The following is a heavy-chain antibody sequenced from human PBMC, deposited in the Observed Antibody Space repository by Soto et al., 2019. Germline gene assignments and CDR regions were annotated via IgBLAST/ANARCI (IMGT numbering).Heavy chain of an antibody. V-gene: IGHV4-61*08. CDR2: IYESGST. CDR1: GGSVSSGGYY. D-gene: IGHD4-4*01. J-gene: IGHJ6*02. Sequence: SETLSLTCTVSGGSVSSGGYYWSWIRQPPGKGLEWIGYIYESGSTNYSPSLKSRVTISVYRSKNQFSLKLSSVTAADTAVYYCARDLDYSKRGYHYGMDVWGQGTTVTVSS. CDR3: ARDLDYSKRGYHYGMDV.